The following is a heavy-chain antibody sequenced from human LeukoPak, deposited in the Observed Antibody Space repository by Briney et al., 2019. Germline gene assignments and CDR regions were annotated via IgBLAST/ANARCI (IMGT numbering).Heavy chain of an antibody. CDR2: IYHSGST. V-gene: IGHV4-30-2*01. D-gene: IGHD3-22*01. CDR3: AREPAGEAYYYDSTWFDP. CDR1: GGSISSGGYY. J-gene: IGHJ5*02. Sequence: SQTLSLTCTVSGGSISSGGYYWSWIRQPPGKGLEWIGYIYHSGSTYYNPSLKSRVTISVDRSKNQFSLKLSSVTAADTAVYYCAREPAGEAYYYDSTWFDPWGQGTLVTVSS.